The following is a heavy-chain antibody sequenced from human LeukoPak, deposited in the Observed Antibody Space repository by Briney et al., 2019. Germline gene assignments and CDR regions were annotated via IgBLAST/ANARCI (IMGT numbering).Heavy chain of an antibody. CDR3: ARDWVDSSGYYGLY. CDR1: GGSISSSSYY. D-gene: IGHD3-22*01. CDR2: IYYSGST. V-gene: IGHV4-39*07. J-gene: IGHJ4*02. Sequence: SETLSLTCTVSGGSISSSSYYWGWIRQPPGKGLEWIGSIYYSGSTYYNPSLKSRVTISVDTSKNQFSLKLSSVTAADTAVYYCARDWVDSSGYYGLYWGQGTLVTVSS.